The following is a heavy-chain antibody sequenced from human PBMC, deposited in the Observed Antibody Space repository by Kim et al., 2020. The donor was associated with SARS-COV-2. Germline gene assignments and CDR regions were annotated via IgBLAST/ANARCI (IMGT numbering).Heavy chain of an antibody. CDR2: IIPIFGTA. J-gene: IGHJ6*02. V-gene: IGHV1-69*13. CDR1: GGTFSSYA. D-gene: IGHD3-10*01. CDR3: ARVRYFIMVRGVPGPMDV. Sequence: SVKVSCKASGGTFSSYAISWVRQAPGQGLEWMGGIIPIFGTANYAQKFQGRVTITADESTSTAYMELSSLRSEDTAVYYCARVRYFIMVRGVPGPMDVWGQGTTVTVSS.